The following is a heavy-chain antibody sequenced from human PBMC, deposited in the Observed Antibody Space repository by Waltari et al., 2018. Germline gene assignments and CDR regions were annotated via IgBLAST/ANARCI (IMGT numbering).Heavy chain of an antibody. CDR3: ARGLYRVAEQLTFDY. D-gene: IGHD3-3*01. V-gene: IGHV1-3*01. CDR2: INAGNGDT. Sequence: QVQLVQSGAEVKKPGASVKISCKASGYTFSSYAVHGVRQAPGQRPEWMGWINAGNGDTKKSQKLQDRVTITRDTSTSTAYMELSSLRSEDTAVYYCARGLYRVAEQLTFDYWGQGTLVTVSS. J-gene: IGHJ4*02. CDR1: GYTFSSYA.